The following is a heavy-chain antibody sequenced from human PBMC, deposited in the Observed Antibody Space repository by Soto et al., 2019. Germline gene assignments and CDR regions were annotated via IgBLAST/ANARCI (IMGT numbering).Heavy chain of an antibody. Sequence: GGSLRLSCAASGFTFSSYSMNWVRQAPGKGLEWVSSISSSSSYIYYADSVKGRFTISRDNAKNSLYLQMNSLRAEDTAVYYCARDPNSIDVVSYNWFAPWGQGTLVTVSS. CDR2: ISSSSSYI. V-gene: IGHV3-21*01. J-gene: IGHJ5*02. CDR1: GFTFSSYS. D-gene: IGHD2-15*01. CDR3: ARDPNSIDVVSYNWFAP.